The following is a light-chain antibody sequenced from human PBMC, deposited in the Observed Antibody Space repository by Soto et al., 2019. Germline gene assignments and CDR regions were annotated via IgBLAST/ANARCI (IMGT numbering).Light chain of an antibody. J-gene: IGKJ3*01. V-gene: IGKV3-20*01. CDR1: QSVSNNY. Sequence: EIVLTQSPGNLSLSPGERATLSCRASQSVSNNYLAWYQQKPGQAPRLLIYGASSRATGIPDRFIGSGSGTDFTLTISRLDPEDFAVYYCQQYGTSPLTFGPGTKVDI. CDR3: QQYGTSPLT. CDR2: GAS.